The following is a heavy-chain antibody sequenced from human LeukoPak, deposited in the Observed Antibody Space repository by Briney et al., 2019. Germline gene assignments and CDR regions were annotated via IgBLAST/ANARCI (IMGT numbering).Heavy chain of an antibody. Sequence: SVKVSCKASGGTFSSYAISWVRQAPGQGLEWMGGIIPIFGTANYAQKFQSRVTITTDESTSTAYMELSSLRSEDTAVYYCARALLGATTRGFFDYWGQGTLVTVSS. CDR1: GGTFSSYA. CDR2: IIPIFGTA. V-gene: IGHV1-69*05. J-gene: IGHJ4*02. D-gene: IGHD1-26*01. CDR3: ARALLGATTRGFFDY.